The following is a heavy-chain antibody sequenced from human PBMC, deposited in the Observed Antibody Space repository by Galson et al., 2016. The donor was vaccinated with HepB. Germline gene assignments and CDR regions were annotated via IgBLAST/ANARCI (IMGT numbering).Heavy chain of an antibody. CDR1: GCTFISYW. CDR3: ARDFGDNTFDF. D-gene: IGHD4-17*01. V-gene: IGHV5-51*01. Sequence: QSGADVKKPGESLKISCKGSGCTFISYWIGWVRQMPGKGLEWMGIVYPGHSDTRYSPSFQGQVTMSADKSISTAYLQWSGLKASDSAMYYCARDFGDNTFDFWGQGTLVTVSS. J-gene: IGHJ4*02. CDR2: VYPGHSDT.